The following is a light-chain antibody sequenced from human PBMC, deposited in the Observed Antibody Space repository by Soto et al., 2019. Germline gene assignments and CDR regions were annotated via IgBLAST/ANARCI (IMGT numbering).Light chain of an antibody. V-gene: IGLV1-44*01. Sequence: QSVLSQPPSTSGTPGQRVTISCSGGTSNIGTYTVSWYQQFPETAPRLLIYGSDRRPSGVPDRFSGSKSGTSASLSIGGLHSEDEAHYFWAAWDDSLDGPTFGGGTKLPVL. CDR1: TSNIGTYT. J-gene: IGLJ2*01. CDR3: AAWDDSLDGPT. CDR2: GSD.